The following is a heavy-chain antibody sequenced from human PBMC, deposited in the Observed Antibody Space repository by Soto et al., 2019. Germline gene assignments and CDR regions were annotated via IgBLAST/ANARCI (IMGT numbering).Heavy chain of an antibody. J-gene: IGHJ4*02. D-gene: IGHD3-9*01. CDR2: MNPNSGNT. CDR3: ARGQPPDSRYFDWLLYGDY. V-gene: IGHV1-8*01. Sequence: ASVKVSCKASGYTFTSYDINWVRQATGQGLEWMGWMNPNSGNTGYAQKFQGRVTMTRNTSISTAYMELSSLRSEDTAVYYCARGQPPDSRYFDWLLYGDYWGQGTLVTVSS. CDR1: GYTFTSYD.